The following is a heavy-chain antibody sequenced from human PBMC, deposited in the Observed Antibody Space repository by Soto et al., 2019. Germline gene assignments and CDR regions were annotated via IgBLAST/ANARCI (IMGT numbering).Heavy chain of an antibody. CDR1: GGSFSGYY. J-gene: IGHJ6*02. Sequence: SETLSLTCAVYGGSFSGYYWSWIRQPPGKGLEWIGEINHSGSTNYNPSLKSRVTISVDTSKNQFSLKLSSVTAADTAVYYCASLSGPSMDVWGQGTTVTVSS. CDR2: INHSGST. V-gene: IGHV4-34*01. CDR3: ASLSGPSMDV. D-gene: IGHD1-26*01.